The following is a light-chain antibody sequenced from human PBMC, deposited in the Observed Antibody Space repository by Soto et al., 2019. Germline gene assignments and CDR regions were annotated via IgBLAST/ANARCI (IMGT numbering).Light chain of an antibody. CDR2: EVR. V-gene: IGLV2-14*01. CDR1: SSDVGDYNY. Sequence: QSALTQPASVSGSPGQSITISCTGTSSDVGDYNYVSWYQQHPGKAPKLIIFEVRNRPSGVSNRFSGSKSGNTASLTISGLQAEDEADYYCTSYAGSNTYVFGTGTKLTVL. CDR3: TSYAGSNTYV. J-gene: IGLJ1*01.